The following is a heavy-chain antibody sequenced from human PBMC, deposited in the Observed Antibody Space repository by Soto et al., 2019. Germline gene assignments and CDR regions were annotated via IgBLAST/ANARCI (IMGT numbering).Heavy chain of an antibody. CDR1: GGTFSSYA. Sequence: QVQLVQSGAEVKKPGSSVKVSCKASGGTFSSYAISWVRQAPGQGLEWMGGIIPIFGTANYAQKFQGRVTITADESTSTAYMELSSLRSEDTAVYYYARDQGEKYCSGGSCYSGSYYYGMDVWGQGTTVTVSS. D-gene: IGHD2-15*01. V-gene: IGHV1-69*01. CDR3: ARDQGEKYCSGGSCYSGSYYYGMDV. CDR2: IIPIFGTA. J-gene: IGHJ6*02.